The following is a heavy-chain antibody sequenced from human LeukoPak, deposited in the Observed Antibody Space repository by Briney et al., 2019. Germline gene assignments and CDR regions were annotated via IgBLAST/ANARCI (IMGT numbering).Heavy chain of an antibody. D-gene: IGHD2-15*01. Sequence: GGSLRLSCAASGFTFSVYSMNWVRQAPGKGLEWVSTISSSGTYIFYADSVKGRFTISRDNARNSLYLQMNSLRAEDTAVYYCAREHEGPQGGANSFDYWGQGTLVTVSA. CDR1: GFTFSVYS. CDR3: AREHEGPQGGANSFDY. CDR2: ISSSGTYI. J-gene: IGHJ4*02. V-gene: IGHV3-21*01.